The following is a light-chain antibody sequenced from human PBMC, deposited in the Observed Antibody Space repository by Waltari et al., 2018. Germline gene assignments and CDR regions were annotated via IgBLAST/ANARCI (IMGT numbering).Light chain of an antibody. J-gene: IGLJ7*01. CDR1: SSNMGNNY. CDR2: EVT. Sequence: QAVWTRPPSVSGAPGQRVTISCSGGSSNMGNNYVSWYRQFPGTAPKLLIYEVTERPSGFPGRFSGSKSGTSATLDITGLQAGDEADYYCGTWDSSLSGAVFGGGTHLTVL. V-gene: IGLV1-51*02. CDR3: GTWDSSLSGAV.